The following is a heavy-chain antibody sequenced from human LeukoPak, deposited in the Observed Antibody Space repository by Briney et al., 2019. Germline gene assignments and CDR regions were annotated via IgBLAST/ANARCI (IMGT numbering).Heavy chain of an antibody. D-gene: IGHD5-12*01. V-gene: IGHV3-23*01. CDR2: IGGSGGAI. Sequence: PGGSLRLSCAASGFIFSNYDMSWVRQAPGKGLEWVACIGGSGGAILYADSVKGRFTISRDNSKSTLYLQMNSLRADDTALYFCAKWMSRIQAFDIWGQGQWSPSL. CDR1: GFIFSNYD. CDR3: AKWMSRIQAFDI. J-gene: IGHJ3*02.